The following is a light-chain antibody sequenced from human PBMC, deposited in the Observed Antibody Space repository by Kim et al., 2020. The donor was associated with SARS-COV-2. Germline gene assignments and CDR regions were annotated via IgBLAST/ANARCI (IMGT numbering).Light chain of an antibody. CDR2: AAS. CDR1: QGISNY. J-gene: IGKJ3*01. V-gene: IGKV1-27*01. CDR3: QKYNSDPFT. Sequence: DIQMTQSPSSLSASVGDRVTITCRASQGISNYLAWYQQKPGKVPKLLIYAASTLQSGVPSRFSGSGSGTDFTLTISSLQPEDVATYDCQKYNSDPFTFRPGAKVDIK.